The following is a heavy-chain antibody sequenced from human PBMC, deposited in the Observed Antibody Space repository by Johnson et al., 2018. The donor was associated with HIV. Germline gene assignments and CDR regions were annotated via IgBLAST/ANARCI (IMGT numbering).Heavy chain of an antibody. V-gene: IGHV3-23*01. CDR2: ISGSGGST. J-gene: IGHJ3*02. CDR1: GFTFSSYA. CDR3: ARGLGAAAGAFDI. D-gene: IGHD6-13*01. Sequence: VQLLESGGGLVQPGGSLRLSCAASGFTFSSYAMSWVRQAPGKGLEWVSAISGSGGSTYSADSVKGRFTISRDNSKNTLYLQMNSRRAEDTAVYYCARGLGAAAGAFDIWGQGTMVTVSS.